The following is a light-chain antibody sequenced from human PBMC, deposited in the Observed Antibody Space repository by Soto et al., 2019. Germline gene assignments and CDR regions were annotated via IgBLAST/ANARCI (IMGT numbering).Light chain of an antibody. Sequence: DIQMTQSPFTLSASVGDRVTITCRASQSISSWLAWYQQKPGKAPKLLIYDASSLESGVPSRFSGSGSGTEFTLTISSLQPDDFATYYCQQYNSYSRYTFGQGTKLEIK. J-gene: IGKJ2*01. CDR2: DAS. CDR3: QQYNSYSRYT. CDR1: QSISSW. V-gene: IGKV1-5*01.